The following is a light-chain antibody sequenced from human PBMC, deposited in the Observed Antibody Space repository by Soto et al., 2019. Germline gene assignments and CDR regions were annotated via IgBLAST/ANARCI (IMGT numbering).Light chain of an antibody. Sequence: EIVLTQSPATLSLSPGERATLSCRASQSVSNFLAWYQQKPGQAPRLLISDASNRATGIPGRFSGSGSGKDFRLTISRLETEDFAVYFCQQRSNCPWTFGQGTKVEIK. CDR3: QQRSNCPWT. CDR2: DAS. CDR1: QSVSNF. V-gene: IGKV3-11*01. J-gene: IGKJ1*01.